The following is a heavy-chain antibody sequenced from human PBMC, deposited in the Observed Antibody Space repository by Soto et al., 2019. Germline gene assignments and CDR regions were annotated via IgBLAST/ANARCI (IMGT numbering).Heavy chain of an antibody. CDR3: AKGGRQWLVTSDFNY. CDR1: GFTFSDYA. D-gene: IGHD6-19*01. CDR2: VSHDGRNT. J-gene: IGHJ4*02. V-gene: IGHV3-30*18. Sequence: VPLVESGGGVVQPGRSLRLSCAASGFTFSDYAMHWVRQAPGKGLEWVGVVSHDGRNTHYADSVKGRFTISRDSSKNTVSLEMTSLRAEDTAVYYCAKGGRQWLVTSDFNYWGQGALVTVSS.